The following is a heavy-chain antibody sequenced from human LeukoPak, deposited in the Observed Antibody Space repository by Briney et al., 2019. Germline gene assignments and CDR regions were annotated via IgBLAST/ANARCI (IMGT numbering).Heavy chain of an antibody. J-gene: IGHJ6*03. Sequence: GGSLRLSCAASGFTFSSYEMNWVRQAPGKGLEWVSYISSSGSTIYYADSVKGRFTISRDNAKNSLYLQMNSLRAEDTAVYYCARVRYYYGSGEYMDVWGKGTTVTVSS. CDR2: ISSSGSTI. CDR1: GFTFSSYE. CDR3: ARVRYYYGSGEYMDV. D-gene: IGHD3-10*01. V-gene: IGHV3-48*03.